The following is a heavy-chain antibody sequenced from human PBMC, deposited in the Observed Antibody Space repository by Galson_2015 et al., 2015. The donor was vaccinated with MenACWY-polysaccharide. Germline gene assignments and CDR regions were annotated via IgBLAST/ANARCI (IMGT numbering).Heavy chain of an antibody. J-gene: IGHJ3*02. D-gene: IGHD4-23*01. CDR3: AKRMATVGAFDI. Sequence: SLRLSCAAHGFTFSHYAMRWVRQAPGKGLEWVSGLSGTGGSTYYADSVMGRFSISRDHSKNQLYLQMNSLRAEDTVVYYCAKRMATVGAFDIWGQGTMVTVSS. CDR1: GFTFSHYA. V-gene: IGHV3-23*01. CDR2: LSGTGGST.